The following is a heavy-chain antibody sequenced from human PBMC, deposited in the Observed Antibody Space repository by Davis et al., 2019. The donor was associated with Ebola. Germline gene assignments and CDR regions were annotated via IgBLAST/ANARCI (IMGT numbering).Heavy chain of an antibody. V-gene: IGHV4-59*12. Sequence: PSETLSLTCTVSGGSISSYYWSWIRQPPGKGLEWIGYIYYSGSTNYNPSLKSRVTISVDTSKNQFSLKLSSVTAADTAVYYCARDRKAQLVDYWGQGTLVTVSS. D-gene: IGHD6-13*01. CDR2: IYYSGST. CDR3: ARDRKAQLVDY. CDR1: GGSISSYY. J-gene: IGHJ4*02.